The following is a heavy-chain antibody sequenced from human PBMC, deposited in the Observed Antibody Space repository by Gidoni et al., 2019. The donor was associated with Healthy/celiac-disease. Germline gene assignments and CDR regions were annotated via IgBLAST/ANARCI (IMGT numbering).Heavy chain of an antibody. D-gene: IGHD1-1*01. CDR2: IISSSSYI. V-gene: IGHV3-21*01. CDR1: GCTFSSYS. Sequence: EVQLVASGGGLVKPGGSLSISCAASGCTFSSYSMTWVRQAPGKGLAWVSSIISSSSYIYYADSVKGRFTISRDNAKNSLYLQMNSLRAEDTAVYYRASDVQLEPPDAFDIWGQGTMVTVSS. J-gene: IGHJ3*02. CDR3: ASDVQLEPPDAFDI.